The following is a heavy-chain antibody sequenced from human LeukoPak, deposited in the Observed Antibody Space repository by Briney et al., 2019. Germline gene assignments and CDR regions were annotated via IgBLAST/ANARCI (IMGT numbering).Heavy chain of an antibody. D-gene: IGHD2-15*01. CDR1: GYTFTGYY. Sequence: GASVKVSCKASGYTFTGYYMHWVRQAPGQGLEWMGWINLNSGGTNFAQRFQGRVTMTRDTSISTAYMDLGRLISDDTAVYYCARDAGYCTGGSCWYFDHWGQGTLVTVSS. J-gene: IGHJ4*02. CDR3: ARDAGYCTGGSCWYFDH. CDR2: INLNSGGT. V-gene: IGHV1-2*02.